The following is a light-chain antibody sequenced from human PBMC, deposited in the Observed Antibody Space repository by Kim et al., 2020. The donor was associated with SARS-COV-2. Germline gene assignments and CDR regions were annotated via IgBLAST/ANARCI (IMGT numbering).Light chain of an antibody. CDR1: QDINNF. V-gene: IGKV1-33*01. CDR3: LQYDNHPYS. CDR2: DAS. Sequence: SSVGDRVTITCQASQDINNFLNWFQQKPGKAPKVLIYDASNLETGVPSRFSGGGSGTHFTFTISGLQPEDIAAYFCLQYDNHPYSFGQGTKVDIK. J-gene: IGKJ2*03.